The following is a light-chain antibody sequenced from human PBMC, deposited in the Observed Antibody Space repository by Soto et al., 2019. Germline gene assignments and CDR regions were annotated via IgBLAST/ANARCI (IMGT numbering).Light chain of an antibody. CDR1: QSISSW. Sequence: DIQMTPSPSTLSASVGDRVTITCRASQSISSWLAWYQQKPGQAPKLLIYKASTLQSGVPSRFSGSGSGTEFTLAISSLQPDDSATYYCQQYSDNWTFGQGTKV. J-gene: IGKJ1*01. V-gene: IGKV1-5*03. CDR2: KAS. CDR3: QQYSDNWT.